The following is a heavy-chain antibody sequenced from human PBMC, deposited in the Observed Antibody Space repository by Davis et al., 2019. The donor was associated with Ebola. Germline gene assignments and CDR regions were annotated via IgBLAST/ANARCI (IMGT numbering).Heavy chain of an antibody. Sequence: PGGSLRLSCAASGFSFSTYWMSWVRQAPGKGPEWVANIKEDGSDKYYADSVRGRLTISRDNAKNSLYLQMNSLRVEDTAVYYCARDKSAAGGGQKYWGQGTLVIVSS. D-gene: IGHD6-13*01. CDR1: GFSFSTYW. CDR2: IKEDGSDK. J-gene: IGHJ4*02. CDR3: ARDKSAAGGGQKY. V-gene: IGHV3-7*01.